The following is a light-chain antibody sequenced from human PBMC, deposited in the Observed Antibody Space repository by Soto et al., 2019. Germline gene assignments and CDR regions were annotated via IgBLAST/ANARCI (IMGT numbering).Light chain of an antibody. Sequence: EIVLTQSPGTLSLSPGERATLSCRASQSVSSSYLAWYQQKPGQAPRLLIYGASNRASGIPDRFSGSGSGTDFTLTIGRPEPEDFAVYHGQQYATSPPTFGGGTKVEI. V-gene: IGKV3-20*01. CDR3: QQYATSPPT. CDR2: GAS. CDR1: QSVSSSY. J-gene: IGKJ4*01.